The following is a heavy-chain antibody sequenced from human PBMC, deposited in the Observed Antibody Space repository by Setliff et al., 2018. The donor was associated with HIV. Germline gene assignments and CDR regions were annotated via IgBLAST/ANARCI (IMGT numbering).Heavy chain of an antibody. D-gene: IGHD5-12*01. CDR1: GGTFSLYA. V-gene: IGHV1-69*13. Sequence: ASVKVSCKASGGTFSLYAINWVRQAPGQGLEWMGGIIPIFNTANYAQKFQGRATITADGSTSTAYMELSSLRFEDTATYYCARDQATGYEKVWFSWIDPWGQGTLVTVSS. J-gene: IGHJ5*02. CDR3: ARDQATGYEKVWFSWIDP. CDR2: IIPIFNTA.